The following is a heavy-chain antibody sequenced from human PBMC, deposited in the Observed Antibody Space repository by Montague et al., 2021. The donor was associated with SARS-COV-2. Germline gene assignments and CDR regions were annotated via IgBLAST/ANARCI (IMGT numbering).Heavy chain of an antibody. V-gene: IGHV4-34*01. J-gene: IGHJ6*02. Sequence: SETLSLTCAIYGGSFSGYYWTWIRQSPRKGLGWIGEINHSGSTNYNPSLKSRVIISVDTSKNQFSLRLSSVTAADTAVYYCACGGITTRGLIYCDGIDVWGQGTTVTVSS. CDR3: ACGGITTRGLIYCDGIDV. D-gene: IGHD4-17*01. CDR1: GGSFSGYY. CDR2: INHSGST.